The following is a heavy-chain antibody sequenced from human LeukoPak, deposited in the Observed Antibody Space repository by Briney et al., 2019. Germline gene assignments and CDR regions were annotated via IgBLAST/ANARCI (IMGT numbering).Heavy chain of an antibody. CDR1: GFTGDEYG. CDR2: ISWNSGSI. J-gene: IGHJ3*02. CDR3: VVVPAATVTDAFDI. Sequence: GSSLRLSGAAAGFTGDEYGMRWVRQAPGKGLEWVSGISWNSGSIGYADSVKGRFTISRDNAKNSLYLQMNSLRAGDTALYYCVVVPAATVTDAFDIWGQGTMVTVSS. V-gene: IGHV3-9*01. D-gene: IGHD2-2*01.